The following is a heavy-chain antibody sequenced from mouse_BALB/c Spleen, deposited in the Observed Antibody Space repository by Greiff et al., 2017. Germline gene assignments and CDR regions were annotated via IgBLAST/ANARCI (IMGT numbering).Heavy chain of an antibody. Sequence: EVKLMESGGGLVKPRGSLKLSCAASGFTFSSYAMSWVRQTPEKRLEWVASISSGGSTYYPDSVKGRFTISRDNARNILYLQMSSLRSEDTAMYYCARGDGYYVGWYFDVWGAGTTVTVSS. CDR2: ISSGGST. V-gene: IGHV5-6-5*01. CDR1: GFTFSSYA. D-gene: IGHD2-3*01. CDR3: ARGDGYYVGWYFDV. J-gene: IGHJ1*01.